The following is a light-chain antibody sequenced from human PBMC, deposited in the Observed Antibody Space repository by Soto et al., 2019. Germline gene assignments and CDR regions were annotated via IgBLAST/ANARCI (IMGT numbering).Light chain of an antibody. CDR2: GAS. CDR3: HSDNSIPLT. V-gene: IGKV1-27*01. CDR1: QGISEY. Sequence: DIQMAQSPSSLSASIGDRVTITCRASQGISEYLAWYQQKPGNAPNLLIYGASILQSGVPSRFSGSGSGTHFTLTISSLQPEDVATYYCHSDNSIPLTFGQGTTVEIK. J-gene: IGKJ1*01.